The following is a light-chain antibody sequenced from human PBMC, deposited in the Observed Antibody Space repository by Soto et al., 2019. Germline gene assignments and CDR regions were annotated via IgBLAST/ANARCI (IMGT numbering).Light chain of an antibody. Sequence: DIQMTQSPSTLSASVGDRVTITCRASQSINNWFAWYQQKPGKAPKLFIFKASTLEIGVPSRFSGSGSGSEFTLSISSLQPDDFATYFCQQYESFPRTFGQGTKVEIK. CDR2: KAS. V-gene: IGKV1-5*03. CDR3: QQYESFPRT. J-gene: IGKJ1*01. CDR1: QSINNW.